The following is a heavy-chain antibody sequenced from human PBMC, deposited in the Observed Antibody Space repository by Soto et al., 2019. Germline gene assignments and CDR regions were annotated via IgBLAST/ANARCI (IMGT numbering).Heavy chain of an antibody. CDR2: INHSGST. CDR1: GGSFSGYY. J-gene: IGHJ5*02. V-gene: IGHV4-34*01. Sequence: SETLSLTCAVYGGSFSGYYWSWIRQPPGKGLEWIGEINHSGSTNYNPSLKSRVTISVDTSKNQFSLKLSSVTAADTAVYYCARVYSSGWYAPTALTRFDPWGQGTLVTVSS. D-gene: IGHD6-19*01. CDR3: ARVYSSGWYAPTALTRFDP.